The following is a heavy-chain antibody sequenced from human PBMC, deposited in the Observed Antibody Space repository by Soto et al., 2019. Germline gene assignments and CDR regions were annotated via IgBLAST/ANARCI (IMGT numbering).Heavy chain of an antibody. CDR1: GFTFSSYG. D-gene: IGHD3-3*01. Sequence: QVHLVESGGGVVQPGRSLRLSCAASGFTFSSYGMHWVRQAPGKGLEWVAIIWYDGSNKYYADSVKGRFTISRDNSKNTLYLQMNSLRAEDTAVYYCARDLKDFWSGIGAFDIWGQGTMVTVSS. V-gene: IGHV3-33*01. CDR3: ARDLKDFWSGIGAFDI. J-gene: IGHJ3*02. CDR2: IWYDGSNK.